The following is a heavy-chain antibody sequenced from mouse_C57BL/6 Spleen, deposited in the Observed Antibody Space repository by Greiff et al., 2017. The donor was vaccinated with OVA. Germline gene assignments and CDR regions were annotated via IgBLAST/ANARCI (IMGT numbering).Heavy chain of an antibody. V-gene: IGHV5-6*01. CDR1: GFTFSSYG. CDR2: ISSGGSYT. Sequence: EVQLVESGGDLVKPGGSLKLSCAASGFTFSSYGMSWVRQTPDKRLEWVATISSGGSYTYYPDSVKGRFTISRDNAKNTLYLQMSSLKSEDTAMYYCARNGPYGDYYAMDYWGQGTSVTVSS. CDR3: ARNGPYGDYYAMDY. D-gene: IGHD1-1*01. J-gene: IGHJ4*01.